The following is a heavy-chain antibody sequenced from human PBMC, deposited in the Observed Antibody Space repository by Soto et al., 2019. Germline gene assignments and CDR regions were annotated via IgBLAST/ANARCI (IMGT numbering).Heavy chain of an antibody. V-gene: IGHV1-8*01. CDR3: ARDGVATVDFDS. CDR1: GYTFTSYD. D-gene: IGHD3-3*01. J-gene: IGHJ4*02. Sequence: ASVKVSCKASGYTFTSYDINWVRQAAGQGLEWMGWINPNSGNTGYAQKFQGRVTMTRDTSITTAYMELSSLRSDDTAVYYCARDGVATVDFDSWGQGTLVTVSS. CDR2: INPNSGNT.